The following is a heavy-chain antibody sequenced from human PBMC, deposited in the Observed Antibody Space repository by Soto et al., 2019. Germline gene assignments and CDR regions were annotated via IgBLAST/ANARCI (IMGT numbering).Heavy chain of an antibody. CDR3: AKFRSEPMLAMVIDF. CDR2: ISGSGGST. V-gene: IGHV3-23*01. D-gene: IGHD3-22*01. J-gene: IGHJ4*02. Sequence: GGYLRLSCAASGFTFSSYAMSWVRQAPGKGLEWVSAISGSGGSTYYADSVKGRFTISRDNSKNTLYLQMNSLRAEDTAVYYCAKFRSEPMLAMVIDFRGKGPLVTVS. CDR1: GFTFSSYA.